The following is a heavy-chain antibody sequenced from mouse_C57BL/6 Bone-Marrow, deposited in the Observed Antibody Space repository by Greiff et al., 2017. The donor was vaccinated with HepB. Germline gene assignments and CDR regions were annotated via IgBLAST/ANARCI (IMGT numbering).Heavy chain of an antibody. CDR1: GFNIKNTY. J-gene: IGHJ1*03. V-gene: IGHV14-3*01. Sequence: EVQLQQSVAELVRPGASVKLSCTASGFNIKNTYMHWVKQRPEQGLEWIGRIDPANGNTKYAPTFQGKATITADTSSNTAYLQLSSLTSEDTAIYYCARSGYYGSSYSYWYFDVWGTGTTVTVSS. CDR2: IDPANGNT. D-gene: IGHD1-1*01. CDR3: ARSGYYGSSYSYWYFDV.